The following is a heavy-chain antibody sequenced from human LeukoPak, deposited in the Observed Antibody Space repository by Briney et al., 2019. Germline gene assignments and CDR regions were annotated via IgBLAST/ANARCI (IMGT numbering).Heavy chain of an antibody. CDR3: ARDFGVRERITMIVVVTEAFDI. CDR1: GYTFTSYG. V-gene: IGHV1-18*01. D-gene: IGHD3-22*01. J-gene: IGHJ3*02. CDR2: ISAYNGNT. Sequence: GASVKVSCKASGYTFTSYGISWVRQAPGQGLEWMGWISAYNGNTNYAQKLQGRVTMTTDTSTSTAYMELRSLRSDDTAVYYCARDFGVRERITMIVVVTEAFDIWGQGTMVTVSS.